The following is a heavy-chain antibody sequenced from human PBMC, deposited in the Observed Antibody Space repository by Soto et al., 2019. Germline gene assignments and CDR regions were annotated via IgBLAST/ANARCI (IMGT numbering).Heavy chain of an antibody. J-gene: IGHJ6*02. D-gene: IGHD6-19*01. CDR3: AVSTPTTVAGSTTYYSFYYAMDV. CDR2: FDHEHGKT. V-gene: IGHV1-24*01. Sequence: GASVKVSCKVSGYTLTELSINWVRLAPGKELEWMGCFDHEHGKTIYAQQFQGRITMTEDTSSDTAYMELSSLGSEDTAVYYCAVSTPTTVAGSTTYYSFYYAMDVWGQGTTVTVSS. CDR1: GYTLTELS.